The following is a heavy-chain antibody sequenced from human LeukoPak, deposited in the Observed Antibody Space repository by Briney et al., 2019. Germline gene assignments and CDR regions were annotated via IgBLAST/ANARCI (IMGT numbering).Heavy chain of an antibody. CDR1: GYTFTSDG. CDR3: ARDWGSIKVIADY. V-gene: IGHV1-18*01. CDR2: ISSNSDNT. D-gene: IGHD7-27*01. J-gene: IGHJ4*02. Sequence: ASVNISSKATGYTFTSDGISWVRHAPGHGLERMGWISSNSDNTNYAQKLQGRVTMTTDTSTSTAYMELRSLRSDDTALYFCARDWGSIKVIADYWGQGTLVTVSS.